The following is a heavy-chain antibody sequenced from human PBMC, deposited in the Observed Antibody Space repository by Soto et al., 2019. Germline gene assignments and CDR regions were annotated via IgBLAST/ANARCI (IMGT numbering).Heavy chain of an antibody. V-gene: IGHV4-39*01. Sequence: SETLSLTCTVSGGSISSSSYYWCWIRQPPGKGLEWIGSIYYSGSTYYNPSLKSRVTISVDTSKNQFSLKLSSVTAADTAVYYCARRKGSSWYAYFQHWGQGTLVTVSS. CDR3: ARRKGSSWYAYFQH. CDR1: GGSISSSSYY. D-gene: IGHD6-13*01. CDR2: IYYSGST. J-gene: IGHJ1*01.